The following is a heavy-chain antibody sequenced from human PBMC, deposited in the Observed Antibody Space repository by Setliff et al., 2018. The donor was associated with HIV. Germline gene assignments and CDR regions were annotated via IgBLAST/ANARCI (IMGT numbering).Heavy chain of an antibody. CDR2: IYYSGST. CDR3: ARAPTGVTNAFDI. V-gene: IGHV4-59*08. CDR1: GGSFSGYY. D-gene: IGHD2-8*02. J-gene: IGHJ3*02. Sequence: PSETLSLTCAVYGGSFSGYYWTWIRQPPGKGLEWIGYIYYSGSTYYNPSLKSRVTISVDTSKNQFSLRLSSVTAADTAVYYCARAPTGVTNAFDIWGQGTMVTVSS.